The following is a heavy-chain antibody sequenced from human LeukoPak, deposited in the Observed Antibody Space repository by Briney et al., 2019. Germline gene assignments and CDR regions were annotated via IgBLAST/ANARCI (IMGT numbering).Heavy chain of an antibody. CDR1: GFTFSNYA. D-gene: IGHD4-17*01. Sequence: GGSLRLSCAASGFTFSNYAVMWVRQAPGQGLEWVSAITSAGAPRYADSVKGRFTISRNNSKNTLYLQINSLRAEDTAQYFCARDPNGDYIGAFEFWGQGTGVTVSS. CDR2: ITSAGAP. CDR3: ARDPNGDYIGAFEF. J-gene: IGHJ3*01. V-gene: IGHV3-23*01.